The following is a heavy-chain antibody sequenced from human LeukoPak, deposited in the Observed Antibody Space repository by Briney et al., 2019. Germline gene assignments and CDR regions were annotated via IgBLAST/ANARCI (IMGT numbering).Heavy chain of an antibody. D-gene: IGHD6-13*01. CDR2: IYYSGST. CDR3: ARVAAGIGFFQH. V-gene: IGHV4-30-4*08. Sequence: SQTLSLTCTVSGGSISSGDYYWSWIRQPPGKGLEWIGYIYYSGSTYYNPSLKSRVTISVDTSKNQLSLKLSSVTAADAAVYYCARVAAGIGFFQHWGQGTLVTVSS. J-gene: IGHJ1*01. CDR1: GGSISSGDYY.